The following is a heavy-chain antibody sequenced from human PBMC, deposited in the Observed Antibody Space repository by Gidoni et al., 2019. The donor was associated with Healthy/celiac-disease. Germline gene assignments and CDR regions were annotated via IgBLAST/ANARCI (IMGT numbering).Heavy chain of an antibody. D-gene: IGHD6-13*01. CDR1: GFTVSSYA. CDR2: ISGSGGST. V-gene: IGHV3-23*01. J-gene: IGHJ4*02. CDR3: AHLSSRRIAAAGSLDY. Sequence: EVQLLESGGGLVQPGGSLRLSCAASGFTVSSYAMSWVRQAPGKGLEWVSAISGSGGSTYYADSVKGRFTISRDNSKNTLYLQMNSLRAEDTAVYYCAHLSSRRIAAAGSLDYWGQGTLVTVSS.